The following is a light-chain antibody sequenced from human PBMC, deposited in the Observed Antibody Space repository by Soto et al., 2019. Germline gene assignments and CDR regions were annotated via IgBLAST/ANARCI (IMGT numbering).Light chain of an antibody. CDR2: DAS. V-gene: IGKV3D-15*01. J-gene: IGKJ4*01. Sequence: VMKKSPATLSVTTGARATISCRASQSVRTNVAWYQLTPGQAPRLLIYDASTRAAGGPARLSGTVSGTDFTLTISCLQSQDFGFYYGQQYKDWPPLTFCEGT. CDR3: QQYKDWPPLT. CDR1: QSVRTN.